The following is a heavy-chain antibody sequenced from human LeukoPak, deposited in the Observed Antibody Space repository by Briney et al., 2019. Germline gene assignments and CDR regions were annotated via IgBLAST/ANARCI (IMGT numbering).Heavy chain of an antibody. CDR3: ARGGGDYCFDY. J-gene: IGHJ4*02. CDR2: ISRSGGST. Sequence: GGSLRLSCAASGSTFSNYAMSWVRQAPGKGLEWVSAISRSGGSTYYADSVKGRFTISRDNSQNTLYLQMNSLGAEDTAVYFCARGGGDYCFDYWGQGALVTVSS. D-gene: IGHD2-21*02. V-gene: IGHV3-23*01. CDR1: GSTFSNYA.